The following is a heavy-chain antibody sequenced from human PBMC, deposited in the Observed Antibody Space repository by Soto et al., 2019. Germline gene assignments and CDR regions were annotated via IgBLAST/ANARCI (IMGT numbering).Heavy chain of an antibody. V-gene: IGHV3-48*01. J-gene: IGHJ4*02. D-gene: IGHD5-18*01. CDR3: ARVGKQLWLQYFDY. CDR1: GFTFSSYS. CDR2: ISSSSSTI. Sequence: PGGSLRLSCAASGFTFSSYSINWVRQAPGKGLEWVSYISSSSSTIYYADSVKGRFTISRDNAKNSLYLQMNSLRAEDTAVYYCARVGKQLWLQYFDYWGQGTLVTVSS.